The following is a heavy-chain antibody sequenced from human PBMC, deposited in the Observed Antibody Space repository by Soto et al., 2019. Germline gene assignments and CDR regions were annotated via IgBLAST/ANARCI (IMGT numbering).Heavy chain of an antibody. CDR3: ARMSGTYYVPDY. J-gene: IGHJ4*02. V-gene: IGHV4-31*03. CDR2: IYHRGST. CDR1: NASITSSGYS. D-gene: IGHD1-26*01. Sequence: QVQLQESGPRLVEAPQSLSSPGTASNASITSSGYSWSWVRHPPGRRLDWIGYIYHRGSTFYSPSLQSRLTMSVDTSKNQFSLTLRSVTAADTAVYHCARMSGTYYVPDYWGQGTLVTVSS.